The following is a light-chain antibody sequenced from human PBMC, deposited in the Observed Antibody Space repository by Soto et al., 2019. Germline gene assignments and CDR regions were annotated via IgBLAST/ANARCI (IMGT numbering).Light chain of an antibody. CDR2: GAS. J-gene: IGKJ4*01. CDR3: QQYGSSPFT. Sequence: IVLTQSPGTRAPSPGEGGTLSCRASQSISNSYLAWFQQKPGQAPRLLIYGASSRPTGIPDRFSGSGSGTDFTLAISRLEPEDFALYYCQQYGSSPFTFGGGTRVDIK. CDR1: QSISNSY. V-gene: IGKV3-20*01.